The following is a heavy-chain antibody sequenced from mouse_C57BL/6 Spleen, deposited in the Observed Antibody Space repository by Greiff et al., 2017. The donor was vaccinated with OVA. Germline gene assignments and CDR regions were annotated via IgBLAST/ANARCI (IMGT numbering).Heavy chain of an antibody. D-gene: IGHD2-3*01. CDR2: IHPNSGST. J-gene: IGHJ4*01. Sequence: QVQLQQPGAELVKPGASVKLSCKASGYTFTSYWMHWVKQRPGQGLEWIGMIHPNSGSTNYNEKFKSKATLTVDKSSSTAYMQLSSLTSEDSAVYYCASDDGYPYAMDYWGQGTSVTVSS. CDR1: GYTFTSYW. V-gene: IGHV1-64*01. CDR3: ASDDGYPYAMDY.